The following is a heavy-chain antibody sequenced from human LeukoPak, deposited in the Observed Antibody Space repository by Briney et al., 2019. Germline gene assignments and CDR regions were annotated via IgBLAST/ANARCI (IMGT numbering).Heavy chain of an antibody. CDR2: IRYDGSNK. CDR1: GFTFSSYG. V-gene: IGHV3-30*02. J-gene: IGHJ6*02. CDR3: TTGRYSGYAPAV. Sequence: GGSLRLSCAASGFTFSSYGKHWVRQAPGKGLEWVAFIRYDGSNKYYADSVKGRFTISRDNSKNTLYLQMNSLTAEDTAVYYCTTGRYSGYAPAVWGQGTTVTVSS. D-gene: IGHD5-12*01.